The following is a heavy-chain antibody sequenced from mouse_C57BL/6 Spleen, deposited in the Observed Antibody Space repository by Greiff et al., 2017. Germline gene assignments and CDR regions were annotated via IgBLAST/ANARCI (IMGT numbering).Heavy chain of an antibody. CDR3: ATATWAYAMDY. V-gene: IGHV5-17*01. J-gene: IGHJ4*01. CDR1: GFTFSDYG. CDR2: ISRGSSTI. Sequence: EVKVVESGGGLVKPGGSLKLSCAASGFTFSDYGMHWVRQAPEKGLEWVAYISRGSSTIYYADTVKGRFTLSRDNAKNTLFLQLTSLRSADTAMYYCATATWAYAMDYWGQGTSVTVSS.